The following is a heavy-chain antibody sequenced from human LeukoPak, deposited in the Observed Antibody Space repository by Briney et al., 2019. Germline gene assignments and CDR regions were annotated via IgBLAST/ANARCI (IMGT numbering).Heavy chain of an antibody. CDR3: ARGIVCDY. Sequence: SETLSLTCAVYGGSFSGYYWSWIRQPPGKGLEWIGEINHSGSTNYNPSLKSRVTISVDTSKNQFSLKLSSVTAADTAVYYCARGIVCDYWGQGTLVTVSS. J-gene: IGHJ4*02. CDR2: INHSGST. CDR1: GGSFSGYY. V-gene: IGHV4-34*01. D-gene: IGHD1-26*01.